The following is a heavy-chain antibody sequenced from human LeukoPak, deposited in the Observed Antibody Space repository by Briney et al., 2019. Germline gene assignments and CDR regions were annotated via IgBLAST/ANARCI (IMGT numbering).Heavy chain of an antibody. D-gene: IGHD3-16*01. CDR2: INRNGGTT. J-gene: IGHJ4*02. CDR3: ARKGLGGELGGFDY. CDR1: GFTFDDYG. V-gene: IGHV3-20*01. Sequence: GGSLRLSCAGSGFTFDDYGMSWVRQAPGKGLEWVSGINRNGGTTGYADSVEGRFTISRDNAKNSLYLQMNSLRAEDTALYHCARKGLGGELGGFDYWGQGTLVTVSS.